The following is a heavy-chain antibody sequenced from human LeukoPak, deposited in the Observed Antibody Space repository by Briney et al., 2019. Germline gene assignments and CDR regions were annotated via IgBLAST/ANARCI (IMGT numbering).Heavy chain of an antibody. J-gene: IGHJ4*02. Sequence: ASVKVSCKASGGTFSSYAISWVRQAPGQGLEWMGRIIPILGIANYAQKFQGRVTITADKSTSTAYMELSSLRSEDTAVYYCARVPYYYGSGSYYNDWGQGTLVTVSS. V-gene: IGHV1-69*04. D-gene: IGHD3-10*01. CDR3: ARVPYYYGSGSYYND. CDR2: IIPILGIA. CDR1: GGTFSSYA.